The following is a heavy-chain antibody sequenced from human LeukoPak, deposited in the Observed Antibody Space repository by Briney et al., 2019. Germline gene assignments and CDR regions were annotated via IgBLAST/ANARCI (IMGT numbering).Heavy chain of an antibody. D-gene: IGHD2-2*01. CDR3: ARGCSSTSCPGWFDP. CDR1: GFTFSSYG. CDR2: IRYDGSNK. V-gene: IGHV3-30*02. J-gene: IGHJ5*02. Sequence: GGSLRLSCAASGFTFSSYGMHWVRQAPGKGLEWVAFIRYDGSNKYYADSVKGRFTISRDNSKNTLYLQMNSLRAEDTAVYYCARGCSSTSCPGWFDPWGQGTLVTVSS.